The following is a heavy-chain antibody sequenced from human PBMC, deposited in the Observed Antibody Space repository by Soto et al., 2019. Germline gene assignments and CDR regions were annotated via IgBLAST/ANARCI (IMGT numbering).Heavy chain of an antibody. CDR2: TSYDGSNK. D-gene: IGHD2-15*01. J-gene: IGHJ4*02. CDR3: ARDRGVGVVPATPDY. CDR1: GFTFSTYV. Sequence: QVQLVESGGGVVQPGRSLRLSCAASGFTFSTYVMHWVRQAPGKGLEWVALTSYDGSNKYYADSVKGRFIISRDNSKNPIYLGMNSLRSEDPAVYYCARDRGVGVVPATPDYWGLGTLVTVSS. V-gene: IGHV3-30-3*01.